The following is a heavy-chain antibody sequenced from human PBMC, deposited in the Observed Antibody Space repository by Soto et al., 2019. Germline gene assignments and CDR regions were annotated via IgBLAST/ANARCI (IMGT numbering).Heavy chain of an antibody. Sequence: QEQLVQSGAEVKKPGSSVKVSCKASGGLFSSYPISWVRQVPGQGLEWMGGIIPVFQTAYYTQRFQGRVTITADESTNTAYMELSRLRSEDTAIYYCARGGSCYTWFNEFWGQGTLVTVSS. CDR1: GGLFSSYP. J-gene: IGHJ4*02. CDR3: ARGGSCYTWFNEF. V-gene: IGHV1-69*01. CDR2: IIPVFQTA. D-gene: IGHD3-22*01.